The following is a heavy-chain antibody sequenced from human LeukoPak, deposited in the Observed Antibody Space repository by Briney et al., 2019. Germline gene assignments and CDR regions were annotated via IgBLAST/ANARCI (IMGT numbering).Heavy chain of an antibody. Sequence: ASAKVSCKASGYTFTSYYMHWVRQAPGQGLEWMGIINPSGGSTSYAQKFQGRVTMTRDTSTSTVYMELSSLRSEDTAVYYCARDTTPSMAAAGTYNWFDPWGQGTLVTVSS. CDR1: GYTFTSYY. J-gene: IGHJ5*02. CDR3: ARDTTPSMAAAGTYNWFDP. D-gene: IGHD6-13*01. CDR2: INPSGGST. V-gene: IGHV1-46*01.